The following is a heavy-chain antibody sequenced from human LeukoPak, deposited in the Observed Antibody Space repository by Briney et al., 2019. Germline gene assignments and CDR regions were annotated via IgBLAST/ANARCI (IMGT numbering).Heavy chain of an antibody. D-gene: IGHD3-3*01. J-gene: IGHJ3*02. CDR3: AKGYYDFWSGYSDAFDI. Sequence: GGSLRLSCAASGFTFSSYAMHWVRQAPGKGLEWVSYISSSSSTIYYADSVKGRFTISRDNAKNSLYLQMNSLRAEDTAVYYCAKGYYDFWSGYSDAFDIWGQGTMVTVSS. CDR2: ISSSSSTI. V-gene: IGHV3-48*01. CDR1: GFTFSSYA.